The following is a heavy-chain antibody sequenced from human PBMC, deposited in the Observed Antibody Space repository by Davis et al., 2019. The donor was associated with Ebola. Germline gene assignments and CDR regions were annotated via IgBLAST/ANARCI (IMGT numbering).Heavy chain of an antibody. CDR2: ISGTGFTT. CDR3: ATLRGSSSWYSNYYFYGMDV. D-gene: IGHD6-13*01. J-gene: IGHJ6*02. Sequence: GESLKISCAASGFTSNSYAINWVRQAPGKGLEWVSSISGTGFTTYYADSVKGRFSISRDNSKNTLYLQMNSLRAEDTAVYYCATLRGSSSWYSNYYFYGMDVWGQGTTVTVSS. CDR1: GFTSNSYA. V-gene: IGHV3-23*01.